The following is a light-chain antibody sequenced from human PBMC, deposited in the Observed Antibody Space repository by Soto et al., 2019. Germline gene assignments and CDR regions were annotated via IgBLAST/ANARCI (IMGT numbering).Light chain of an antibody. CDR3: QQYVTSPPT. V-gene: IGKV3-20*01. CDR2: GAS. Sequence: EIVLTQSPGTLSLSPGERATLSCRASQSVSNNYLAWYQQKPGQAPRLLIYGASTRATGISDRFSGSGSGTDFTLTISRLEPEDFAVYYCQQYVTSPPTFGPGTKVDLK. J-gene: IGKJ3*01. CDR1: QSVSNNY.